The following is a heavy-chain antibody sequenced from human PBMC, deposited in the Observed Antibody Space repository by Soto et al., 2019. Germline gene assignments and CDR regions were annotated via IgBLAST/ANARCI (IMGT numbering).Heavy chain of an antibody. CDR2: IYYSGST. Sequence: QVQLQESGPGLVKPSETLSLTCTVSGGSISSYYWSWIRRPPGKGLEWIGYIYYSGSTNYNPSLKRRVTTTVDTPKHQLSLTLSSVTAADTAVYYWARAEWTQRSRPLGFDPWGQGTLVTVSS. J-gene: IGHJ5*02. V-gene: IGHV4-59*12. D-gene: IGHD3-3*01. CDR3: ARAEWTQRSRPLGFDP. CDR1: GGSISSYY.